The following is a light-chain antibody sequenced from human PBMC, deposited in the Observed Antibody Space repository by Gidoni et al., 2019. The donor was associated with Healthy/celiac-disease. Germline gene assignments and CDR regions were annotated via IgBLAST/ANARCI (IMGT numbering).Light chain of an antibody. CDR2: KAS. CDR1: QSISSW. CDR3: QQYNSYPWT. J-gene: IGKJ1*01. V-gene: IGKV1-5*03. Sequence: DIQMTQSPSTLSASVGDRVTITCRASQSISSWLAWYQQKPGKAPKLLIYKASSLESGVPERFSGSGSGTEFTLNISSVQAEDFATYYCQQYNSYPWTFGQGTKVEIK.